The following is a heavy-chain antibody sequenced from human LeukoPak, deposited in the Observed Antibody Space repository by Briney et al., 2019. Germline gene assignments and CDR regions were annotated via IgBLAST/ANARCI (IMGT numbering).Heavy chain of an antibody. J-gene: IGHJ4*02. CDR1: GFPYSSYA. D-gene: IGHD6-19*01. Sequence: GGSLRLSRAASGFPYSSYAMSGVGQAPGKGLEWVSAICGCGGNTYHAASVKGRFTSCRDHAKNTLYLQMNRLRAEDTAVYYCAKGGMAVPTRYYFDYWGQGTLVTVSS. V-gene: IGHV3-23*01. CDR3: AKGGMAVPTRYYFDY. CDR2: ICGCGGNT.